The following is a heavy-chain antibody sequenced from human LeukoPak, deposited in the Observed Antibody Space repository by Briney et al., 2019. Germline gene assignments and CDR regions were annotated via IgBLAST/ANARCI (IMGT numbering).Heavy chain of an antibody. D-gene: IGHD6-13*01. Sequence: SETLSLTCAVSGGSISSSNWWSWVRQPPGKGVEWIGEIYHSGSTNYNPSLKSRVTIPVDKSKNQFSLKLSSVTAADTAVYYCAREVYSSSWYDYWGQGTLVTVSS. V-gene: IGHV4-4*02. CDR1: GGSISSSNW. J-gene: IGHJ4*02. CDR3: AREVYSSSWYDY. CDR2: IYHSGST.